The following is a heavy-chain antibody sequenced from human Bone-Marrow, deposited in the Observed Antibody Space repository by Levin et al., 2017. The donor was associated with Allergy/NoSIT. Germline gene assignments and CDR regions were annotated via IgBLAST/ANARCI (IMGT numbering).Heavy chain of an antibody. CDR2: IGTAGDT. D-gene: IGHD2-2*01. CDR1: GFTFSSYD. Sequence: GGSLRLSCAASGFTFSSYDMHWVRQATGKGLEWVSAIGTAGDTYYPGSVKGRFTISRENAKNSLYLQMNSLRAGDTAVYYCARDSRYCSSTSCRITNWYFDLWGRGTLVTVSS. CDR3: ARDSRYCSSTSCRITNWYFDL. J-gene: IGHJ2*01. V-gene: IGHV3-13*04.